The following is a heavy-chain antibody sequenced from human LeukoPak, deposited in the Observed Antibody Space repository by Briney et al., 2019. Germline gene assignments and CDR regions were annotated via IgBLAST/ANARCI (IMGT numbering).Heavy chain of an antibody. CDR1: GGSFSGYY. J-gene: IGHJ4*02. CDR2: INHSGST. V-gene: IGHV4-34*01. Sequence: SETLSLTCAVYGGSFSGYYWSWIRQPPGKGLEWIGEINHSGSTNYNPSLKSRVTISVDTSKNQFSLKLSSVTAADTAVYYCARRTRHPRRAYGSGSYIGYWGQGTLVTVSS. D-gene: IGHD3-10*01. CDR3: ARRTRHPRRAYGSGSYIGY.